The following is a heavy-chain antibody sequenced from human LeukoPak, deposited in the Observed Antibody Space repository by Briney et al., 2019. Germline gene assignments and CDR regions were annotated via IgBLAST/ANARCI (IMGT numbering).Heavy chain of an antibody. V-gene: IGHV3-13*01. J-gene: IGHJ4*02. D-gene: IGHD2-15*01. CDR2: LGTTGDT. Sequence: HAGGSLRLSCAASGFTFSSYDMHWVRQATGKGLEWVSALGTTGDTYYADSVKGRFTISRDNSKNTLYLQMNSLRAEDTAVYYCAKDPPDIVVVVAATTADYWGQGTLVTVSS. CDR3: AKDPPDIVVVVAATTADY. CDR1: GFTFSSYD.